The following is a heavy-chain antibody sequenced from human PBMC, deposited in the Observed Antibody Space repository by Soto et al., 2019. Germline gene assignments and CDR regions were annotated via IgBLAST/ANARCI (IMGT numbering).Heavy chain of an antibody. J-gene: IGHJ3*02. Sequence: ASVKVSCKASGYTFTGYYMHWVRQAPGQGLEWMGWINPNSGGTNYAQKFQGWVTMTRDTSISTAYMELSRLRSDDTAVYYCARDRRFGESNDAFDIWGQGTMVTVSS. CDR3: ARDRRFGESNDAFDI. CDR1: GYTFTGYY. V-gene: IGHV1-2*04. CDR2: INPNSGGT. D-gene: IGHD3-10*01.